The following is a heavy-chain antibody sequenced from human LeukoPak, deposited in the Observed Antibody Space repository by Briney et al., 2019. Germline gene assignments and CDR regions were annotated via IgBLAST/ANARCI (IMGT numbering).Heavy chain of an antibody. D-gene: IGHD3-22*01. J-gene: IGHJ4*02. CDR2: IYYSGST. CDR1: GGSFSGYY. Sequence: SETLSLTCAVYGGSFSGYYWSWIRQPPGKGLEWIGYIYYSGSTYYNPSLKSRVTISVDTSKNQFSLKLSSVTAADTAVYYCARDQPYYDSSGYYRGSFFDYWGQGTLVTVSS. V-gene: IGHV4-30-4*08. CDR3: ARDQPYYDSSGYYRGSFFDY.